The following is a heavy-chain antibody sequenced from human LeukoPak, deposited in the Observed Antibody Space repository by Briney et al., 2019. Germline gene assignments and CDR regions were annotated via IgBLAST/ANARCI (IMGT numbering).Heavy chain of an antibody. V-gene: IGHV3-23*01. Sequence: HTGGSLRLSCAASGFTFSSYGMSWVRQAPGKGLEWVSAFSGSGGSTYYADSVKGRFTISRDNAKNSLYLQMNSLRAEDTAVYYCARGALDAATPFDSWGQGTLVTVSS. CDR3: ARGALDAATPFDS. J-gene: IGHJ5*01. CDR1: GFTFSSYG. D-gene: IGHD2-15*01. CDR2: FSGSGGST.